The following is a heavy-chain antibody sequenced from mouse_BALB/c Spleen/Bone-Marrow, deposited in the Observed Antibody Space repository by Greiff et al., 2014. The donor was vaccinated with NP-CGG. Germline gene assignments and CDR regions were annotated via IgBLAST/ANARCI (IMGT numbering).Heavy chain of an antibody. CDR1: GYSLTGYN. V-gene: IGHV1-39*01. CDR3: ARVGDNRHFDV. D-gene: IGHD3-3*01. J-gene: IGHJ1*01. Sequence: VQLKESGPELEKPGASVKISCKASGYSLTGYNINWVKQTNGKSLEWIGNIDPYYGGTDYNQKFKGKATLTVDRSSSTAYMQLKSLTSDDSAVYYCARVGDNRHFDVWGAGTTVTVSS. CDR2: IDPYYGGT.